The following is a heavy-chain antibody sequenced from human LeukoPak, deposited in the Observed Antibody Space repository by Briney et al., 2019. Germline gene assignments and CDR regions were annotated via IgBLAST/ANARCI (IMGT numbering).Heavy chain of an antibody. Sequence: GGSLRLSCAASGFTFSGYWIHWVRQVPGKGLVWVSRINSDGSSTSYADSVKGRFTISRDNAKNTLYLQMNSLRAEDTAVYYCARPRGSYYYDAFDIWGHGTMVTVSS. CDR1: GFTFSGYW. D-gene: IGHD1-26*01. V-gene: IGHV3-74*01. CDR2: INSDGSST. J-gene: IGHJ3*02. CDR3: ARPRGSYYYDAFDI.